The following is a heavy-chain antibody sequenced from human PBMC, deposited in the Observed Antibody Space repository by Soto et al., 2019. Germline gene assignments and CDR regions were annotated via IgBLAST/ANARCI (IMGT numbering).Heavy chain of an antibody. V-gene: IGHV4-59*01. CDR2: IYYSGST. CDR3: ARIPYYYDSSGYFDY. D-gene: IGHD3-22*01. CDR1: GGSISSYY. J-gene: IGHJ4*02. Sequence: PSETLSLTCTVSGGSISSYYWSWIRQPPGKGLEWIGYIYYSGSTNYNPSLKSRVTISVDTSKNQFSLKLSSVTAADMAVYYCARIPYYYDSSGYFDYWGQGTLVTVSS.